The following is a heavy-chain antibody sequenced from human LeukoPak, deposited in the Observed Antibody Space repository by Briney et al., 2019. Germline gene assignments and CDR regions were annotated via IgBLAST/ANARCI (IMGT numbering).Heavy chain of an antibody. J-gene: IGHJ4*02. Sequence: VASVKVSCKASGYTFTDYYMHWVRQAPGQGLEWMGWINPNSGGTNYAQKLQGRVTMTRDTSISTAYMELSRLKSDDTAVYYCARVHFYDSSGYSLINPWGQGTLVTVSS. V-gene: IGHV1-2*02. D-gene: IGHD3-22*01. CDR3: ARVHFYDSSGYSLINP. CDR1: GYTFTDYY. CDR2: INPNSGGT.